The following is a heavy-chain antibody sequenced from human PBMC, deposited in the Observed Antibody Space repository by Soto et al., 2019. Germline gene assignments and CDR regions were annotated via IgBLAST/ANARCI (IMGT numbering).Heavy chain of an antibody. Sequence: GSLRLSCPASGFTFSIYSISCVRQAPGKGLEWVSIISGSGNSLYYADSVKGRFTISRDNSRNTLYLQMNSLRAGDSAIYYCAKEGTSGLDYFDYWGQGTLVTVSS. CDR2: ISGSGNSL. CDR1: GFTFSIYS. D-gene: IGHD1-26*01. CDR3: AKEGTSGLDYFDY. J-gene: IGHJ4*02. V-gene: IGHV3-23*01.